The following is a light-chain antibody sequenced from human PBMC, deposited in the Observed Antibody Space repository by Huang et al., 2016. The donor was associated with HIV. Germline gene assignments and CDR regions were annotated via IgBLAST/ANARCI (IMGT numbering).Light chain of an antibody. Sequence: DIQMTQSPPSLSASVGDRVAITCQASQDIANYLNWYQQKPGQAPKLLIYDASNLKTGVPLRLSGSGSGTDFTFTISSLQPEDIATYYCQQYDSLPPWTFGQGTKVEIK. J-gene: IGKJ1*01. V-gene: IGKV1-33*01. CDR3: QQYDSLPPWT. CDR1: QDIANY. CDR2: DAS.